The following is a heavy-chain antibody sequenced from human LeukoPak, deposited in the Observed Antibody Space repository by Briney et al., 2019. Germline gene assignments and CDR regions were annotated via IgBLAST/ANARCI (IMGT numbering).Heavy chain of an antibody. D-gene: IGHD3-22*01. J-gene: IGHJ4*02. CDR3: ARDRVLSYYDSSGYYHYFNGDY. V-gene: IGHV3-74*01. CDR1: GFTFSTYW. CDR2: INTDGSRT. Sequence: PGGSLRLSCAASGFTFSTYWMHWVRQAPGKGLVWISRINTDGSRTTYADSVKGRFTMSRDNAKSTLYLQMNSLRAEDTALYYCARDRVLSYYDSSGYYHYFNGDYWGQGTLVTVSS.